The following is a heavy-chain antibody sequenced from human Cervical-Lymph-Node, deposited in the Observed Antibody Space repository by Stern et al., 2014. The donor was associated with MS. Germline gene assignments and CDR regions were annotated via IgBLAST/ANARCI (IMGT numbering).Heavy chain of an antibody. V-gene: IGHV5-51*01. J-gene: IGHJ5*02. CDR1: GYTFTSYW. D-gene: IGHD1-26*01. CDR2: IYPGDSDT. CDR3: ARGGSNYMTHDL. Sequence: EVQLVESGAEVKKPGQSLKISCLGSGYTFTSYWIAWVRQMPGHGLEWMGIIYPGDSDTRYSPSFEGQVTISADKSINTAYVQWSSLKASDTATYYWARGGSNYMTHDLWGQGTLVTVSP.